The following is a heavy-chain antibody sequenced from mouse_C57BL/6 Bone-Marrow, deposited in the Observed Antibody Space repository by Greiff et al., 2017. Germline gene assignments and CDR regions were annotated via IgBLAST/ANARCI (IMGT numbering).Heavy chain of an antibody. D-gene: IGHD4-1*01. V-gene: IGHV1-54*01. CDR2: INPGCGGT. CDR3: AISKNWDSWFAY. CDR1: GYAFTNYL. Sequence: QVQLQQSGAELVRPGTSVKVSCKASGYAFTNYLIEWVKQRPGQGLEWIGVINPGCGGTNYNEKFKGKATLTADNSSSTAYIQLSSLTSEDSAVYFCAISKNWDSWFAYWGQGTLVTVSA. J-gene: IGHJ3*01.